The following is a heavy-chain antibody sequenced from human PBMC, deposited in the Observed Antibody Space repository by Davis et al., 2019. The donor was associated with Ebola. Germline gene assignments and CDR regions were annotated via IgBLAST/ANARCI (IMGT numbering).Heavy chain of an antibody. CDR3: ASHLMVRGVIKESY. V-gene: IGHV3-11*06. Sequence: PWGSLRLSCAACGFTFSDYYMSWVRKAPGKGLGLVSYISSSSSYTNYADSVKGRFTISRDNAKNSLYLQMNSLRAEDTAVYYCASHLMVRGVIKESYWGQGTLVTVSS. CDR1: GFTFSDYY. CDR2: ISSSSSYT. D-gene: IGHD3-10*01. J-gene: IGHJ4*02.